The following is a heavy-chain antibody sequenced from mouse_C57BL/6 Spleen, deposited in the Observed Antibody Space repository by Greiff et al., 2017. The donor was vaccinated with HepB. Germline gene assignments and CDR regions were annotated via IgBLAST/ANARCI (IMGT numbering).Heavy chain of an antibody. V-gene: IGHV2-2*01. CDR2: IWSGGST. Sequence: QVQLQQSGPGLVQPSQCLSITCTASGFSLTSYGVHWVRQSPGKGLEWLGVIWSGGSTDYNAAFITRLSISKDNSKSQVFYNMNSLRADDTAIYYCTRPLSPFAYWGQGTLVTVSA. CDR1: GFSLTSYG. D-gene: IGHD2-3*01. CDR3: TRPLSPFAY. J-gene: IGHJ3*01.